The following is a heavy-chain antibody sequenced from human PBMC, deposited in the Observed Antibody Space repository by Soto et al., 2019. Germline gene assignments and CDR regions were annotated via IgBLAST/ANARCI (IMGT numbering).Heavy chain of an antibody. CDR3: AKDNDFWCGYYIPSA. CDR1: GFTFSSYG. D-gene: IGHD3-3*01. J-gene: IGHJ5*02. CDR2: ISYDGSNK. V-gene: IGHV3-30*18. Sequence: QVQLVESGGGVVQPGRSLRLSCAASGFTFSSYGMHWVRQAPGKGLEWVAVISYDGSNKYYADSVKGRFTISRDNSKNTLYLQMNSLRAEDTAVYYCAKDNDFWCGYYIPSAWGQGTLVTVSS.